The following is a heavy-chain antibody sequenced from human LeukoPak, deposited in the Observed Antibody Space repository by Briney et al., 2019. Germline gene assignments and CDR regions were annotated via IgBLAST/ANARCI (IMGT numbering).Heavy chain of an antibody. V-gene: IGHV6-1*01. J-gene: IGHJ4*02. D-gene: IGHD1-26*01. CDR3: ARWDHGTAYLDS. Sequence: SQTLSLTCAISGDSVSSNSVAWNWIRQYPSRGLEWLGRTSYRSKWYNNYAVSVNSRITINPDTSRNQFSLQLKSVTPEDTAVYYCARWDHGTAYLDSWGQETMLTVSS. CDR1: GDSVSSNSVA. CDR2: TSYRSKWYN.